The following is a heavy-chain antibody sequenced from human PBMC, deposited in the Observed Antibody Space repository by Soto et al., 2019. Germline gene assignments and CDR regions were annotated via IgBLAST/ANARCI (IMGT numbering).Heavy chain of an antibody. CDR1: GFTFRNYG. V-gene: IGHV3-48*01. CDR3: ASIAVAGTFAFDI. J-gene: IGHJ3*02. Sequence: SGFTFRNYGMNLVRQAPGKGLEWVSYIGIGSSTKYYADSVKGRFTISRDNAKNSLYLQMNSLRASDTAMYYCASIAVAGTFAFDIWGQGTMVTVSS. CDR2: IGIGSSTK. D-gene: IGHD6-19*01.